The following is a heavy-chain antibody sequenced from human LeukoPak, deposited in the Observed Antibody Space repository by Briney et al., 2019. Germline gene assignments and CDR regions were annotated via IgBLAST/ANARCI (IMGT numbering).Heavy chain of an antibody. J-gene: IGHJ4*02. D-gene: IGHD2-2*02. Sequence: GESLKISCEASGYTFTNSWIGWVRQMPGKGLEYMGIIWPRDSDTRYSPSFQGQVTISADKSITTAYLQWSSLKASDTAMYYCARYSRDCSSTSCYKGGGDYWGQGTLVTVSS. V-gene: IGHV5-51*01. CDR1: GYTFTNSW. CDR2: IWPRDSDT. CDR3: ARYSRDCSSTSCYKGGGDY.